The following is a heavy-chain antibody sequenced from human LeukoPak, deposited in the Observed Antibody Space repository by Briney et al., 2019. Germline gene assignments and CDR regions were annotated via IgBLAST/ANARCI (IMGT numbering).Heavy chain of an antibody. D-gene: IGHD4-17*01. V-gene: IGHV3-53*01. Sequence: GGSLRLSCAASGFTVSSNYMSWVRQAPGKGLEWASAIYSGGSTYYADSVKGRFTISRDNSKNTLYLQMNSLRAEDTAVYYCARVDYGDALFDYWGQGTLVTVSS. CDR1: GFTVSSNY. CDR2: IYSGGST. CDR3: ARVDYGDALFDY. J-gene: IGHJ4*02.